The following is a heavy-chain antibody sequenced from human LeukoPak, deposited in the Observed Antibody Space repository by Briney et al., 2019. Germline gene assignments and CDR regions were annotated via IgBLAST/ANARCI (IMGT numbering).Heavy chain of an antibody. D-gene: IGHD4-11*01. CDR1: GGSISSSSYY. Sequence: NPSETLPLTCTVSGGSISSSSYYWGWIRQPPGKGLEWIGSIYYSGSTYYNPSLKSRVTISVDTSKNQFSLKLSSVTAADTAVYYCASRTTVTTRYYYYYMDVWGKGTTVTVSS. CDR2: IYYSGST. CDR3: ASRTTVTTRYYYYYMDV. V-gene: IGHV4-39*07. J-gene: IGHJ6*03.